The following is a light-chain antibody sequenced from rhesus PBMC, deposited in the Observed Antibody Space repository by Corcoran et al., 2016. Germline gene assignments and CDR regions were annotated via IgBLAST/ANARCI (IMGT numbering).Light chain of an antibody. V-gene: IGKV1-21*01. Sequence: DIQMTQSPSSLSASVGDRVTITCRASQGISIWLAWYQQKPGQAPKLLIYEASSLQSGVPSRFGGSGSVTDFILAISSLRPEDFATYYCQQYNSAPYSFGQGTKVEIK. CDR2: EAS. J-gene: IGKJ2*01. CDR3: QQYNSAPYS. CDR1: QGISIW.